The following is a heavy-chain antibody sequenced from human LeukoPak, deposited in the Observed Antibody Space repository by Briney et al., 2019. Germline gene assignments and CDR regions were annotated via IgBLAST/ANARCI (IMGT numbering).Heavy chain of an antibody. V-gene: IGHV1-2*02. CDR2: TNPNSGGT. D-gene: IGHD3-10*01. CDR1: GYTFTGYY. J-gene: IGHJ5*02. CDR3: ARALVRGVIIQPNWFDP. Sequence: GPPVKVSCKASGYTFTGYYMHLVRQAPGQGLEWMGWTNPNSGGTNYAQKFQGRVTMTRDTSISTAYMELSRLRSDDTAVYYCARALVRGVIIQPNWFDPWGQGTLVTVSS.